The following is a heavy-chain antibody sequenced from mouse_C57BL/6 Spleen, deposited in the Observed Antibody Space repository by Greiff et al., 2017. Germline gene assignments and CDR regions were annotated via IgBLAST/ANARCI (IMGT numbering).Heavy chain of an antibody. CDR1: GFNIKDDY. CDR3: TTLRVTGAMDY. V-gene: IGHV14-4*01. D-gene: IGHD2-3*01. Sequence: EVQLQQSGAELVRPGASVKLSCTASGFNIKDDYMHWVKQRPEQGLEWIGWLDPENGDTEYASKFQGKATITADTSSNTAYLQLSSLTSEDTAVYYCTTLRVTGAMDYWGQGTSVTVSS. J-gene: IGHJ4*01. CDR2: LDPENGDT.